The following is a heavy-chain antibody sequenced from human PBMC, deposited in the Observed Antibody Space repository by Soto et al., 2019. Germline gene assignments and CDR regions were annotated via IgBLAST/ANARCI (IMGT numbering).Heavy chain of an antibody. CDR1: GYTFTTYG. CDR2: ISGANVHT. Sequence: QVQVVQSGAEMKKPGSSVKVSCKTSGYTFTTYGIGWVRQAPGQGLEWMGWISGANVHTDYAQNGQGRVTVTTDTSKRTAYKQVRRLRSDDTAVYYCAREVAGAGGEYDYRGQGTLVTVSS. J-gene: IGHJ4*02. V-gene: IGHV1-18*01. D-gene: IGHD6-13*01. CDR3: AREVAGAGGEYDY.